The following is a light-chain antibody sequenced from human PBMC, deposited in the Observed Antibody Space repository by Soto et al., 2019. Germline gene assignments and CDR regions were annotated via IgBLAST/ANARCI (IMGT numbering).Light chain of an antibody. CDR1: SSNFGAGYD. CDR2: GNN. J-gene: IGLJ1*01. CDR3: CSYAGSYTYV. V-gene: IGLV1-40*01. Sequence: QSVLTQPPSVSGAPGQRVTISCTGSSSNFGAGYDVHWYQQLPGTAPKLLIYGNNNRPSGVPDRFSGSKSGTSASLAITGLQAEDEADYYCCSYAGSYTYVFGTGTKLTVL.